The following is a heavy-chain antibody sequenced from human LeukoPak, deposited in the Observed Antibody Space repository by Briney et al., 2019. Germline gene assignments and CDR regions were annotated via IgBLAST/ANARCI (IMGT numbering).Heavy chain of an antibody. CDR1: GGSISIYY. Sequence: SETLSLTCTVSGGSISIYYWNWIRQPAGKRLEWIGRIYTSGSTNYNPSLKSRVTMSVDTSKNQFSLNLSSVTAADTAVYYCARGVEMATGYFDYWGQGTLVTVSS. D-gene: IGHD5-24*01. CDR2: IYTSGST. CDR3: ARGVEMATGYFDY. J-gene: IGHJ4*02. V-gene: IGHV4-4*07.